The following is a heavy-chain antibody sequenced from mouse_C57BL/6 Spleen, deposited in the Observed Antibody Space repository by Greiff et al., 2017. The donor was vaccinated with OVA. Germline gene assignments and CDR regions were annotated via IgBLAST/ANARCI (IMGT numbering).Heavy chain of an antibody. Sequence: EVMLVESGGGLVKPGGSLKLSCAASGFTFSDYGMHWVRQAPEKGLEWVAYISSGSSTIYYADTVKGRFTISRDNAKNTLFLQMTSLRSEDTAMYYCASGDYGSSYGAMDDWGQGTSVTVSS. V-gene: IGHV5-17*01. CDR1: GFTFSDYG. CDR3: ASGDYGSSYGAMDD. J-gene: IGHJ4*01. D-gene: IGHD1-1*01. CDR2: ISSGSSTI.